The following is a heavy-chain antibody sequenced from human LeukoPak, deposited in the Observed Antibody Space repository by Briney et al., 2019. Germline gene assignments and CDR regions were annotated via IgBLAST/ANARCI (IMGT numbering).Heavy chain of an antibody. D-gene: IGHD2-8*01. Sequence: GGSLRLSCAASGFTFSNYWMSWVPQAPREGVEWVANIKQDGSEKYYVDSVKGRFTISRDNAKNSLYLQMNSLRAEDTAVNFCARDPFGVYSDYWGQGTLVTVSS. CDR1: GFTFSNYW. CDR3: ARDPFGVYSDY. CDR2: IKQDGSEK. J-gene: IGHJ4*02. V-gene: IGHV3-7*01.